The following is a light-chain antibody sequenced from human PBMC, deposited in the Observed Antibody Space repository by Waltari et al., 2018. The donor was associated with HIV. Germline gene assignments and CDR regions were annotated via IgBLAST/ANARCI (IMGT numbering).Light chain of an antibody. J-gene: IGLJ2*01. V-gene: IGLV1-47*01. CDR2: RTD. CDR1: RSNIGSNY. Sequence: QSVLTQPPSASGTPGQRVTHSCSAGRSNIGSNYVYWYQQLPGTAPKLLIYRTDQRPSWVPDRFSGSKSGTSASLAISGFRSEDEADYYCAAWDDNLGGLVFGGGTKLTVL. CDR3: AAWDDNLGGLV.